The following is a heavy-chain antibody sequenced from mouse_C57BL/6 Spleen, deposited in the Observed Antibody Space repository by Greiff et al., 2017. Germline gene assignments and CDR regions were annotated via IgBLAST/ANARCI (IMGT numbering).Heavy chain of an antibody. V-gene: IGHV1-50*01. Sequence: QVQLQQSGAELVKPGASVKLSCKASGYTFTSYWMQWVKQRPGQGLEWIGEIDPSDSYTNYNQKFKGKATLTVDTSSSTAYMQLSSLTSEDSAVYYCARKDYYGSLDYWGQGTTLTVSS. CDR3: ARKDYYGSLDY. CDR2: IDPSDSYT. CDR1: GYTFTSYW. D-gene: IGHD1-1*01. J-gene: IGHJ2*01.